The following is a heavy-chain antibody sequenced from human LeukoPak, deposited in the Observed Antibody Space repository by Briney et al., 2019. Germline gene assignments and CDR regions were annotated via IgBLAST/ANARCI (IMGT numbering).Heavy chain of an antibody. J-gene: IGHJ4*02. CDR2: IHYSGST. CDR3: ARTRYYYGSRSYGAPYYFDY. D-gene: IGHD3-10*01. V-gene: IGHV4-39*01. CDR1: GGSISSSNYY. Sequence: PETLSLTCTVSGGSISSSNYYWAWIRQPPGKGLEWIGNIHYSGSTYYNPSLKNRLTISVDTSKDQFSLKLSSVTAADTAVYYCARTRYYYGSRSYGAPYYFDYWGQGTLVTVSS.